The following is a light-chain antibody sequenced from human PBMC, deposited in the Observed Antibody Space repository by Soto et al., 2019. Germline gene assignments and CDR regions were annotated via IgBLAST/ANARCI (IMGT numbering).Light chain of an antibody. Sequence: VVLTQSPATLSLSPGERATLSCRASQSVSSSLAWYQQKPGQAPRLLIYDASNRATDIPARFSGSGSGTDFTLTISSLETEDSAVYYCQQRSNWPPLTFGGGTKVEIK. V-gene: IGKV3-11*01. CDR3: QQRSNWPPLT. CDR2: DAS. J-gene: IGKJ4*01. CDR1: QSVSSS.